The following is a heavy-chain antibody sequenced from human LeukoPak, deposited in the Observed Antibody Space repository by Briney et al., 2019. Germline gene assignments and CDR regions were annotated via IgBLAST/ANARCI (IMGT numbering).Heavy chain of an antibody. Sequence: GGSLRLSCAASGFNFSSNWMHWVRQAPGKGLVGVSRINSDGSSTDYADSVKGRFTISRDNAKNTLFLQMNSLRAEDTAVYYCARGYSSGCYDWGQGTLVTVSS. V-gene: IGHV3-74*01. D-gene: IGHD6-19*01. CDR2: INSDGSST. CDR1: GFNFSSNW. J-gene: IGHJ4*02. CDR3: ARGYSSGCYD.